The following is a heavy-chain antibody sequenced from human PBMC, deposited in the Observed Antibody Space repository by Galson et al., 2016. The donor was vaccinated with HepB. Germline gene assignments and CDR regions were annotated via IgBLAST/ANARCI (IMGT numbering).Heavy chain of an antibody. V-gene: IGHV5-51*03. CDR2: IYPGDSDT. J-gene: IGHJ4*02. Sequence: QSGAEVKEPGETLKIACRDSGYRFTNIWIGWVRQVPGMGLEWMGIIYPGDSDTRYSPSFQGQVTISFDKSINTAYLQWRSLKTSDTAMYYCVRRERSYNFGADFWGQGTLVTVSS. CDR3: VRRERSYNFGADF. CDR1: GYRFTNIW. D-gene: IGHD1-1*01.